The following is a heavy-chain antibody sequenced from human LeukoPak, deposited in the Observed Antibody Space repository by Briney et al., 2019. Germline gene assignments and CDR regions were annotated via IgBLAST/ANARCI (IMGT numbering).Heavy chain of an antibody. CDR1: GGSTSNYY. J-gene: IGHJ1*01. D-gene: IGHD4-17*01. V-gene: IGHV4-59*01. CDR2: IYNSGHT. CDR3: ARAAVTTSRYFQH. Sequence: SETLSLTCTVSGGSTSNYYWSWIRQPPGKGLEWIGYIYNSGHTNYNPSLKSRVTISEDTSKNQPSLKLSSVTAADTAVYCCARAAVTTSRYFQHWGQGTLSPSPQ.